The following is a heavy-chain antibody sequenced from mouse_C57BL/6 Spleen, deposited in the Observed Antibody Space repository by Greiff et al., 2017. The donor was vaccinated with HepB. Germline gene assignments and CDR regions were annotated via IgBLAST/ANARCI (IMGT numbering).Heavy chain of an antibody. J-gene: IGHJ4*01. CDR1: GYTFTSYW. CDR2: IDHSDSYT. V-gene: IGHV1-69*01. D-gene: IGHD3-2*02. CDR3: ARWGSGYGYAMDY. Sequence: VQLQQSGAELVMPGASVKLSCKASGYTFTSYWMHWVKQRPGQGLEWIGEIDHSDSYTNYHQKLKGKSTLTVDKSSSTAYLQLSSLTSEDSAVYYCARWGSGYGYAMDYWGQGTSVTVSS.